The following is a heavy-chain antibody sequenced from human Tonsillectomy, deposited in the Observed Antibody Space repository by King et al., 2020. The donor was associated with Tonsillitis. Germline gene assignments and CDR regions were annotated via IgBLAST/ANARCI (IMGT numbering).Heavy chain of an antibody. CDR1: GFTFSSSA. CDR2: ISGSGGRT. V-gene: IGHV3-23*04. D-gene: IGHD5-18*01. Sequence: DVQLVESGGGLVQPGGSLRLSCAASGFTFSSSAMTWVRQAPGKGLEWVSGISGSGGRTNYADSVKGRFTISRDNSKNTLYLQMNILGAEDTALYYCAKVVSSALVYYFDYRGQGTLVTVSS. CDR3: AKVVSSALVYYFDY. J-gene: IGHJ4*02.